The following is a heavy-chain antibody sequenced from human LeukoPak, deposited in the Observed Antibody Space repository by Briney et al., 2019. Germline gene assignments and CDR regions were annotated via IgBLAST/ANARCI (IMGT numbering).Heavy chain of an antibody. J-gene: IGHJ4*02. D-gene: IGHD5-18*01. CDR3: VSPRGFSYGYFDY. CDR1: GGSISSSSAY. Sequence: SETLSLSCTVSGGSISSSSAYWGWIRQPPGKGLEWIGSIYYSKNTYYNPSLKSRVTISADTSKNQFSLTLGSVSATDTAVYYCVSPRGFSYGYFDYWGQGTLATVSS. V-gene: IGHV4-39*01. CDR2: IYYSKNT.